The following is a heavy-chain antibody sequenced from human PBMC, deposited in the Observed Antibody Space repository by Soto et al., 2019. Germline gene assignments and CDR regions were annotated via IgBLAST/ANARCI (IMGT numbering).Heavy chain of an antibody. J-gene: IGHJ4*02. CDR1: GGSFSGYY. D-gene: IGHD3-10*01. CDR2: INHSGST. V-gene: IGHV4-34*01. CDR3: ARGYGGNFDY. Sequence: PSETLSLTCAVYGGSFSGYYWNWIRQPPGKGLEWIGEINHSGSTNYNPSLKSRVNISVDTSKNQFSLKLSSVTAADTAVYYCARGYGGNFDYWGQGTLVTVS.